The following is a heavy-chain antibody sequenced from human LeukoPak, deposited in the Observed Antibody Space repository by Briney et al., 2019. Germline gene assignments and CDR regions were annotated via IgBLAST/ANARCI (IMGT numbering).Heavy chain of an antibody. CDR2: FDPEDGET. V-gene: IGHV1-24*01. Sequence: ASVKVSCKVSGYTLTELSMHWVRQAPGKGLEWMGGFDPEDGETIYAQKFQGRVTMTEDTSTDTAYMELSSLRSEDTAVYYCATVQGGIGAFDIWGQGTMVTVSS. J-gene: IGHJ3*02. CDR1: GYTLTELS. CDR3: ATVQGGIGAFDI. D-gene: IGHD2-21*01.